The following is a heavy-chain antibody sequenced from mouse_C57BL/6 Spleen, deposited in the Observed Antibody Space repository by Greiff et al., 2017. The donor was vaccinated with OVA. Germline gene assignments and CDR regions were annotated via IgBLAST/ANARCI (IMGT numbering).Heavy chain of an antibody. CDR3: AREAGTGGFAY. J-gene: IGHJ3*01. CDR2: ISYSGST. CDR1: GYSITSGYD. Sequence: EVQLVESGPGMVKPSQSLSLTCTVTGYSITSGYDWHWIRHFPGNKLEWMGYISYSGSTNYNPSLKSRISITHDTSKNHFFLKLNSVTTEDTATYYCAREAGTGGFAYWGQGTLVTVSA. D-gene: IGHD4-1*01. V-gene: IGHV3-1*01.